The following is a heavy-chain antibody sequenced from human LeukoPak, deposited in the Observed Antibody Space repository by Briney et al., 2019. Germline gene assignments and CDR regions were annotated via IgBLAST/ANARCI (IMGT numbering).Heavy chain of an antibody. CDR2: IYHSGST. V-gene: IGHV4-38-2*02. J-gene: IGHJ3*02. CDR3: ARTADYDSDAFDI. Sequence: PSETLSLTCTVSGYSISSGYYWGWIRQPPGKGLEWIGSIYHSGSTYYNPSFKSRVTISVDTSKNQFSLKLSSVTAADTAVYYCARTADYDSDAFDIWGQGTMVTVSS. CDR1: GYSISSGYY. D-gene: IGHD3-16*01.